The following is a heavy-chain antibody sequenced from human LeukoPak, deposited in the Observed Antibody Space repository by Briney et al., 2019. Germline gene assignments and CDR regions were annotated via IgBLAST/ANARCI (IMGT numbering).Heavy chain of an antibody. CDR2: IYYSGST. CDR1: GGSISSSSYY. CDR3: ARGRDKGGRYFDY. Sequence: SETLSLTCTLSGGSISSSSYYWGWVRQPPRKGLEWIGSIYYSGSTYYNPSLKSRVTISVDTSKNQFSLKLSSVTAADTAVYYCARGRDKGGRYFDYWGQGTLVTVSS. V-gene: IGHV4-39*01. D-gene: IGHD3-16*01. J-gene: IGHJ4*02.